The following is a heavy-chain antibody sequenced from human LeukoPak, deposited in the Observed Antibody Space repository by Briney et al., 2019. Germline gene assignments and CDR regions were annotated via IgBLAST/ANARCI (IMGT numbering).Heavy chain of an antibody. CDR3: ARWRSAEYFQH. V-gene: IGHV4-59*12. CDR2: IYHSGST. Sequence: PSETLSLTCTVSGGSISSYYWSWIRQPPGKGLEWIGYIYHSGSTYYNPSLKSRVTISVDRSKNQFSLKLSSVTAADTAVYYCARWRSAEYFQHWGQGTLVTVSS. CDR1: GGSISSYY. J-gene: IGHJ1*01.